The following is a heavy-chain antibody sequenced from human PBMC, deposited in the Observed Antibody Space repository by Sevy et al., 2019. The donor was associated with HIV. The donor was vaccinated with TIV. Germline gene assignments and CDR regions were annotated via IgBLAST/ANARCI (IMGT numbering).Heavy chain of an antibody. J-gene: IGHJ4*02. CDR1: GFIFSSYG. V-gene: IGHV3-30*18. CDR2: ISSDGSDD. D-gene: IGHD4-17*01. Sequence: GGSLRLSCSASGFIFSSYGMHWVRQTPGKGLEWVAIISSDGSDDFYAESVRGRFTISRDNSRNTLYLQMDSLRLEDTAIYYCAKDKEDDYGDYYFDHRGQGALVNVSS. CDR3: AKDKEDDYGDYYFDH.